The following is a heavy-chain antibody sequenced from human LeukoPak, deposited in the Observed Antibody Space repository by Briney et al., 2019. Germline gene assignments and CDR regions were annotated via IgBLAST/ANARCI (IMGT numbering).Heavy chain of an antibody. V-gene: IGHV3-7*01. CDR2: IKQDGSEK. CDR1: GFTFSSYW. Sequence: GGSLRLSCAASGFTFSSYWMSWVRQAPGKGLEWVANIKQDGSEKYYVDSVKGRFTISRDNAKNSLYLQMNSLRAEDTAVYYCARKLTLGATTPFFDYWGQGTLVTVSS. J-gene: IGHJ4*02. CDR3: ARKLTLGATTPFFDY. D-gene: IGHD1-26*01.